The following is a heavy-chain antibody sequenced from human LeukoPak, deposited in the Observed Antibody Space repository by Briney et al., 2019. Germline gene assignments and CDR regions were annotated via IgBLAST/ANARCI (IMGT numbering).Heavy chain of an antibody. CDR3: ARNDGVV. D-gene: IGHD3-3*01. V-gene: IGHV1-2*02. J-gene: IGHJ4*02. CDR2: INPNSGGA. CDR1: GFALTEYY. Sequence: ASVKDSCMASGFALTEYYMHWVRQAPGQGLEWMGWINPNSGGAHYAPKFQGRVTMTTDTSITTAYMELSRLKFDDTAVYYCARNDGVVWGQGTLVTVSS.